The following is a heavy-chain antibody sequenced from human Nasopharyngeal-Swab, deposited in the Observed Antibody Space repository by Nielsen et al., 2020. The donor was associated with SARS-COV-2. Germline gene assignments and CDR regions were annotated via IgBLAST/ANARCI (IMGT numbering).Heavy chain of an antibody. Sequence: GESLKISCAASGFTFSSYAMHWVRQAPGKGLEWVAVISYDGSNKYYADSVKGRFTISRDNAKNSLYLQMNSLRAEDTAVYYCAKDIQVGAAYDAFDIWGQGTMVTVSS. J-gene: IGHJ3*02. CDR3: AKDIQVGAAYDAFDI. D-gene: IGHD1-26*01. CDR2: ISYDGSNK. V-gene: IGHV3-30-3*01. CDR1: GFTFSSYA.